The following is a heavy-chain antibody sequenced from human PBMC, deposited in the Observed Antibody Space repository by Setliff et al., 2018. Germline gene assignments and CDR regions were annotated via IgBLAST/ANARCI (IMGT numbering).Heavy chain of an antibody. J-gene: IGHJ4*02. CDR1: GGSLSNYY. D-gene: IGHD3-10*01. CDR3: ARHLLVQGTYHFDY. V-gene: IGHV4-34*01. Sequence: SETLSLTCTVYGGSLSNYYWSWVRQPPGQGPEWIVEINHSGITNYNPSLKGRVTLSVDTTKNQFSLKLTSMTAADTAVYFCARHLLVQGTYHFDYWGQGSPVTVSS. CDR2: INHSGIT.